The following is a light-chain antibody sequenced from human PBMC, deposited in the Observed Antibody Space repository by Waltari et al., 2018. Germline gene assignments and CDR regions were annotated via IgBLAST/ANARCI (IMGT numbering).Light chain of an antibody. Sequence: DIQATQSPSTLTAYVGVRVPITLRARQSIVVWLAWYQQKPGKAPRLLIYKASYLESGVPSRFSGSGSGTEFTLTISSLQADDFATYYCLQYNSYPWTFGQGTKVEIK. J-gene: IGKJ1*01. CDR1: QSIVVW. CDR2: KAS. CDR3: LQYNSYPWT. V-gene: IGKV1-5*03.